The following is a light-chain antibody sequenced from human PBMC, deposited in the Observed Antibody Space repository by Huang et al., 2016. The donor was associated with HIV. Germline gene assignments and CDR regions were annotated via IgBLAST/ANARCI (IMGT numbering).Light chain of an antibody. Sequence: DIVVTQSPDSLALSLGGRAAINCTASQSVLKTSNNKNCLSWYQLKPGQPPKLLIYWASTRESGVHDRFSGSGSGTHFTLTIASLQAEDVAVYYCHQYYDTPQTFGQGTKVEVK. CDR2: WAS. CDR3: HQYYDTPQT. V-gene: IGKV4-1*01. J-gene: IGKJ1*01. CDR1: QSVLKTSNNKNC.